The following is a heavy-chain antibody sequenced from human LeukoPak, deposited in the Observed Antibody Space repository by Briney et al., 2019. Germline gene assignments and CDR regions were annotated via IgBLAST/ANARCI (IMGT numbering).Heavy chain of an antibody. D-gene: IGHD3-9*01. CDR2: IKQDGSEK. CDR3: AKDGGFAYDILTGYYYFDY. Sequence: GGSLRLSCAASGFTFSTQWMSWVRQAPGKGLEWVAIIKQDGSEKYYVDSVKGRFTISRDNAKKSLYLQMNSLRAEDTAVYYCAKDGGFAYDILTGYYYFDYWGQGTLVTVSS. V-gene: IGHV3-7*03. J-gene: IGHJ4*02. CDR1: GFTFSTQW.